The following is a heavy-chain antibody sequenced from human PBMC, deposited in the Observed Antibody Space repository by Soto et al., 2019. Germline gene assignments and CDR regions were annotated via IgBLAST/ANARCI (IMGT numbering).Heavy chain of an antibody. CDR3: ARDRIPSDYSNYAAYYYYYGMDV. J-gene: IGHJ6*02. CDR2: IKQDGSEK. Sequence: ESGGGLVQPGGSLRLSCAASGFTFSSYWMSWVRQAPGKGLEWVANIKQDGSEKYYVDSVKGRFTISRDNAKNSLYLQMNSLRAEDTAVYYCARDRIPSDYSNYAAYYYYYGMDVWGQGTTVTVSS. V-gene: IGHV3-7*03. D-gene: IGHD4-4*01. CDR1: GFTFSSYW.